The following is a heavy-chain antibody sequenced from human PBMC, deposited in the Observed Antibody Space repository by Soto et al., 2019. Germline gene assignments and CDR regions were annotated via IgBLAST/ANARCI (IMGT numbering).Heavy chain of an antibody. V-gene: IGHV3-23*01. CDR2: ITGSGGSA. J-gene: IGHJ4*02. CDR3: AKDRQLCGGSCYSGALPDYFDY. CDR1: GFTFSSYA. D-gene: IGHD2-15*01. Sequence: GGSLRLSCAASGFTFSSYAMTWVRQAPGKGLEWVSTITGSGGSAYYVASVKGRFTISRDNSKNTLYLQMSSLRAGDTAVYFCAKDRQLCGGSCYSGALPDYFDYWGQGTLVTVSS.